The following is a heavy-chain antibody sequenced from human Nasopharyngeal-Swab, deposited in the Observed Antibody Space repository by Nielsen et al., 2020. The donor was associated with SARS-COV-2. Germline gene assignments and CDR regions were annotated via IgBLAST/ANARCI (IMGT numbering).Heavy chain of an antibody. CDR1: GFTFSSYE. Sequence: GGSLKLSCAASGFTFSSYEMNWVRKPPGKGLEWVSYISSSGSTIYYADSVKGRFTISRDNAKNSLYLQMNSLRAEDTAVYYCARDYGDYERMQYYYYYGMDVWGQGTTVTVSS. CDR2: ISSSGSTI. V-gene: IGHV3-48*03. CDR3: ARDYGDYERMQYYYYYGMDV. J-gene: IGHJ6*02. D-gene: IGHD4-17*01.